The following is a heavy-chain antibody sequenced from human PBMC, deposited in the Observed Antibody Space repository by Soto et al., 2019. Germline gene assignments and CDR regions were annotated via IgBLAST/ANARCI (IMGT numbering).Heavy chain of an antibody. V-gene: IGHV3-33*03. J-gene: IGHJ4*02. D-gene: IGHD1-7*01. Sequence: QAQLVESGGGVVQPGTSLRLSCAASGFTISTHGMHWVRQTPGKGLVWLANIWYDGSNKFYAESVKGRFSISKDNSNNTLYLQMSSLRAEDTAVYYCAAATTWNFHFPYWGQGTQVTVSS. CDR1: GFTISTHG. CDR2: IWYDGSNK. CDR3: AAATTWNFHFPY.